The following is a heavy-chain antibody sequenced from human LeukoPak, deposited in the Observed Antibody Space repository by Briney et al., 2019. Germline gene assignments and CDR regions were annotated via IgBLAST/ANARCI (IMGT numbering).Heavy chain of an antibody. V-gene: IGHV3-7*01. CDR1: GFTFSRYW. D-gene: IGHD2-21*02. CDR3: ARPAYCGGDCYFYFDF. Sequence: GGSLRLSYAASGFTFSRYWMSWVRQAPGKGLEWVASIKQDGNVKYYVDSVKGRFTISRDNAKNSLYLQMNSLRAEDTAVYYCARPAYCGGDCYFYFDFWGQGTLVTVSS. J-gene: IGHJ4*02. CDR2: IKQDGNVK.